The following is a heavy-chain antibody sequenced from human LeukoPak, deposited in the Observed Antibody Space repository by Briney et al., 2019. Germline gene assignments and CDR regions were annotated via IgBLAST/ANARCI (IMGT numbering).Heavy chain of an antibody. V-gene: IGHV4-4*02. CDR3: AKKRNAAPYYFDC. D-gene: IGHD6-25*01. CDR2: IYHSGST. J-gene: IGHJ4*02. CDR1: GDSISTNNW. Sequence: SETLSLTCAVSGDSISTNNWWSWVRQPPGKGLEWIGEIYHSGSTNYNPSLKSPVTISVDKSKNQFSLRLSSVTAADTAVYYCAKKRNAAPYYFDCWGQGTLVTVSS.